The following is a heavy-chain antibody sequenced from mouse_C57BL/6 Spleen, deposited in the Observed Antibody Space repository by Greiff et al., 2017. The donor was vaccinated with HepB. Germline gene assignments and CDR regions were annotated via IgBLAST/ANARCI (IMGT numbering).Heavy chain of an antibody. J-gene: IGHJ1*03. CDR1: GYAFSSSW. V-gene: IGHV1-82*01. CDR2: IYPGDGDT. CDR3: ARGGFDV. Sequence: QVQLKESGPELVKPGASVKISCKASGYAFSSSWMNWVKQRPGKGLEWIGRIYPGDGDTNYNGKFKGKATLTADKSSSTAYMQLSSLTSEDSAVYFCARGGFDVWGTRTTVTVSS.